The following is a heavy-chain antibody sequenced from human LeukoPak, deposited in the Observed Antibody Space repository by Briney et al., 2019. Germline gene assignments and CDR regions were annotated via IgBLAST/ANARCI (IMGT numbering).Heavy chain of an antibody. D-gene: IGHD1-26*01. J-gene: IGHJ4*02. Sequence: GGSLRLSCAASGFTFSSYAMSWVRQAPGKGLEWVSAISGSGGSTYYADSVKGRLTISRDNSKNTLYLQMNSLRAEDTAVYYCANTIVGASYFDYWGQGTLVTVSS. CDR2: ISGSGGST. V-gene: IGHV3-23*01. CDR1: GFTFSSYA. CDR3: ANTIVGASYFDY.